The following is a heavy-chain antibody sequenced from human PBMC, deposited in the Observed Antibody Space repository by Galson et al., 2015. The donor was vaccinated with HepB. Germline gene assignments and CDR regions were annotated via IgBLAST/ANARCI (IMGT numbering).Heavy chain of an antibody. J-gene: IGHJ5*02. V-gene: IGHV2-5*02. CDR2: IYWDDDK. CDR3: AHRRWLIATAAPSNWFDP. D-gene: IGHD6-13*01. Sequence: PALVKPTQTLTLTCTFSGFSLSTSGVGVAWIRQPPGKAPEWLALIYWDDDKRYNPSLKSRLTISKDTAKNQVVLTLTNMDPVDTGTYFCAHRRWLIATAAPSNWFDPWGQGTQVTVSS. CDR1: GFSLSTSGVG.